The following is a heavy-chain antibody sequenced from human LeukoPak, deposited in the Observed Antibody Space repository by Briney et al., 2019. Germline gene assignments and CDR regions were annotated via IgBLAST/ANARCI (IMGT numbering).Heavy chain of an antibody. J-gene: IGHJ1*01. CDR2: IQQHGSET. CDR1: GFTFSNYW. V-gene: IGHV3-7*01. CDR3: ATYSSSDGREFQY. Sequence: GGSLRLSCEGSGFTFSNYWMSWVRQAPGKGLEWVANIQQHGSETYYGDSVKGRFTISRDNAKNSLYLQMNSLRAEDTAVYYCATYSSSDGREFQYWGQGTLVTVSS. D-gene: IGHD2-2*01.